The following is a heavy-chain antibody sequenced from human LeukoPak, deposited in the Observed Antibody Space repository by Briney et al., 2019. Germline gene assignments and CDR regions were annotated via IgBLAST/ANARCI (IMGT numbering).Heavy chain of an antibody. CDR3: ARSRVAAGNFDY. D-gene: IGHD6-13*01. CDR2: NYYSGST. V-gene: IGHV4-59*01. CDR1: GGSISSYY. J-gene: IGHJ4*02. Sequence: SETLSLTCTVSGGSISSYYWSWIRQPPGKGLEWIGYNYYSGSTNYNPSLKSRVTISVDTSKNQFSLKLSSVTAADTAVYYCARSRVAAGNFDYWGQGTLVTVSS.